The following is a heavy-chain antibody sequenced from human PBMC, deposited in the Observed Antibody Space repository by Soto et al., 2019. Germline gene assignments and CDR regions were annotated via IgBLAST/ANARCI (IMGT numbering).Heavy chain of an antibody. Sequence: GGSLRLSCAASGFTVSSNYMSWVRQAPGKGLEWVSVIYSGGSTYYADSVKGRFTISRHNSKNTLYLQMNSLRAEDTAVYYCARDDYLLGYCSGGSCSKGPLVYWGQGTLVTVSS. D-gene: IGHD2-15*01. CDR2: IYSGGST. CDR3: ARDDYLLGYCSGGSCSKGPLVY. J-gene: IGHJ4*02. V-gene: IGHV3-53*04. CDR1: GFTVSSNY.